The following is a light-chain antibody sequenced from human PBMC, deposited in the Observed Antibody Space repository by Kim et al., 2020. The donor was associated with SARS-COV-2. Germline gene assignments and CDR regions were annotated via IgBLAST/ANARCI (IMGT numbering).Light chain of an antibody. J-gene: IGKJ4*01. V-gene: IGKV1-9*01. Sequence: AYDGDRVTINCRASQGISSYLAWYQQKPGKAPKLLMYAASTLQSGVPKGFSGSEAGTDFTLTIRSLRPVDFATYFCLQRSDNPLTFGGRTKGYIK. CDR2: AAS. CDR3: LQRSDNPLT. CDR1: QGISSY.